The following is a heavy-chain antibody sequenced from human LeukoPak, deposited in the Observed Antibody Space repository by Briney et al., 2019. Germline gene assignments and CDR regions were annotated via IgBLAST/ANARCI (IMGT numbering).Heavy chain of an antibody. V-gene: IGHV1-8*03. Sequence: SVKVSCKASGYTFTNYDMHWVRQATGQGLEWVGWINPNSGNTSNAQKFQGRVTITRNTSISTAYMELSSLTSEDSAVYYCARKDCTGGSCSTRIFDYWGQGTLVTVSS. CDR1: GYTFTNYD. CDR3: ARKDCTGGSCSTRIFDY. CDR2: INPNSGNT. D-gene: IGHD2-15*01. J-gene: IGHJ4*02.